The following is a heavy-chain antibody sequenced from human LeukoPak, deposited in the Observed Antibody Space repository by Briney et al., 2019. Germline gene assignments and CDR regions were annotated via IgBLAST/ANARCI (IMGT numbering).Heavy chain of an antibody. V-gene: IGHV3-48*04. CDR1: GFTFSSYS. Sequence: GGSLRLSCAASGFTFSSYSMNWVRQAPGKGLEWVLYISSSSSTIYYADSVKGRFTISRDNAKNSLYLQMNSLRAEDTAVYYCARDQYSGDIVVVPAAMWYWGQGTLVTVSS. CDR2: ISSSSSTI. J-gene: IGHJ4*02. D-gene: IGHD2-2*01. CDR3: ARDQYSGDIVVVPAAMWY.